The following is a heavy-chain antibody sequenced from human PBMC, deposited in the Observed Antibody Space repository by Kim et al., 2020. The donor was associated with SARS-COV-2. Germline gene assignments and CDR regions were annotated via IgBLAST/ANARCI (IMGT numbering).Heavy chain of an antibody. CDR1: GFSVSDYY. CDR3: ARGSGSGAYGMDV. CDR2: IRTSSSSR. D-gene: IGHD3-10*01. Sequence: GGSLRLSCAASGFSVSDYYMSWIRQAPGKGLEWISHIRTSSSSRYYGESVKGRFAISRDNARNSLYLQMNSLRAEDTAIYYCARGSGSGAYGMDVWGHGT. V-gene: IGHV3-11*01. J-gene: IGHJ6*02.